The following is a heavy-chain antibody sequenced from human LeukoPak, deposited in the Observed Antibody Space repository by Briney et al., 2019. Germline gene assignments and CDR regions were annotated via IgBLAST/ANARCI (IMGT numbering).Heavy chain of an antibody. CDR3: AKDPITMIVVVTDRNY. Sequence: GGTLRLSCAASGFTFSSYGMSWVRQAPGKGPEWVSAISGSGGSTYYADSVKGRFTISRDNSKNTLYLQMNSLRAEDTAVYYCAKDPITMIVVVTDRNYWGQGTLVTVSS. V-gene: IGHV3-23*01. J-gene: IGHJ4*02. CDR1: GFTFSSYG. D-gene: IGHD3-22*01. CDR2: ISGSGGST.